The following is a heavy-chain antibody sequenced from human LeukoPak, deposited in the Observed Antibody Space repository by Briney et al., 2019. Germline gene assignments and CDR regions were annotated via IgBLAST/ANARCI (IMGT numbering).Heavy chain of an antibody. D-gene: IGHD1-26*01. J-gene: IGHJ6*03. V-gene: IGHV1-69*01. CDR2: IITIFGTA. CDR1: GGTFSSYA. CDR3: ARFSGWDYYYYYMDV. Sequence: GASVKVSCKASGGTFSSYAISWVRQAPGQGLEWMGGIITIFGTANYAEKFQGRVTITADESTSTAYMELSSLRSEDTAVYYCARFSGWDYYYYYMDVWGKGTTVTVSS.